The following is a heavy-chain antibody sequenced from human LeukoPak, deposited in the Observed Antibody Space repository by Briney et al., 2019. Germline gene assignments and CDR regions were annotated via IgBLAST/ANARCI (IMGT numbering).Heavy chain of an antibody. D-gene: IGHD3-9*01. V-gene: IGHV3-21*01. CDR1: GFTFSNYS. Sequence: GGSLRLSCAASGFTFSNYSMNWVRQAPGKGLEWVSSITSSSSYIYYADSVQGRFTISRDNAKNSLYLQMNSLRAEDTAVYYCARDIRYSIHYYYYGMDVWGQGTTVTVSS. CDR3: ARDIRYSIHYYYYGMDV. CDR2: ITSSSSYI. J-gene: IGHJ6*02.